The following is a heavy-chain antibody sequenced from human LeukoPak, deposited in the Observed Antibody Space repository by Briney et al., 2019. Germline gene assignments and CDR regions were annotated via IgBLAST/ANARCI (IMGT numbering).Heavy chain of an antibody. Sequence: GGSLRLSCAASGFTFSSYEMNWVRQAPGKGLEWVSYISSSGSTIYYADSVKGRFTISRDNAKNSLYLQMNSLGAEDTAVYYCARGFAGGSYYDYWGQGTLVTVSS. CDR3: ARGFAGGSYYDY. CDR1: GFTFSSYE. J-gene: IGHJ4*02. D-gene: IGHD3-10*01. CDR2: ISSSGSTI. V-gene: IGHV3-48*03.